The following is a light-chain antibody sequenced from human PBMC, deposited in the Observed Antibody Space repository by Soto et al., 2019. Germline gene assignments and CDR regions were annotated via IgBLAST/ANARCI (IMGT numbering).Light chain of an antibody. J-gene: IGKJ1*01. Sequence: DIQITQSPSSLSASVGDRVTITCRASQSVSKYLNWYQQNPGKAPKLLIYGAISLHSGVPSRFSGSGSGTYFTLTISNLQPEDFASYYCQQSYSTPGTFGQGTKVEIK. CDR3: QQSYSTPGT. V-gene: IGKV1-39*01. CDR2: GAI. CDR1: QSVSKY.